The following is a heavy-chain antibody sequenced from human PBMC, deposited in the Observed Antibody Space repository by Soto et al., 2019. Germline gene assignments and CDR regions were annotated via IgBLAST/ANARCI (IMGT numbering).Heavy chain of an antibody. CDR2: VYHTGGA. CDR3: ARDNRITVNPANVPFGMDV. CDR1: GDSISGGGYY. D-gene: IGHD6-25*01. V-gene: IGHV4-31*03. Sequence: QVQLQESGPGLVKPSQTLSLTCTVSGDSISGGGYYWAWIRQRPGKGLEWIGCVYHTGGAHYNPSLQSRSVISVYKSKNQFSLSLASVTTADTAVYYCARDNRITVNPANVPFGMDVWGQGAAVTVS. J-gene: IGHJ6*02.